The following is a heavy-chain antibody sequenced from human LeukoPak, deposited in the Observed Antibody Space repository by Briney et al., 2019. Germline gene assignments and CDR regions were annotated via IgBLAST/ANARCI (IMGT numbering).Heavy chain of an antibody. D-gene: IGHD2-15*01. CDR2: IWYDGSNK. Sequence: GGSLRLSCAASGFTFSSYGMHWVRQAPGKGLEWVAVIWYDGSNKYYADSVKGRFTISRDNSKNTLYLQMNSLRAEDTAVYYXXXXXXSYSVGYFDYWGQGTLVTVSS. V-gene: IGHV3-33*01. J-gene: IGHJ4*02. CDR3: XXXXXSYSVGYFDY. CDR1: GFTFSSYG.